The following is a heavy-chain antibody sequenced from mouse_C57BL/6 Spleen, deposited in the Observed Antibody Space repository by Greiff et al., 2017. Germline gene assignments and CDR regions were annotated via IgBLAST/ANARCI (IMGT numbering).Heavy chain of an antibody. CDR3: ARTTLYYGNYVLAY. CDR2: IDPSDSYT. V-gene: IGHV1-50*01. J-gene: IGHJ3*01. CDR1: GYTFTSYW. Sequence: QVHVKQPGAELVKPGASVKLSCKASGYTFTSYWMQWVKQRPGQGLEWIGEIDPSDSYTNYNQKFKGKATLTVDTSSSTAYMQLSSLTSEDSAVYYCARTTLYYGNYVLAYWGQGTLVTVSA. D-gene: IGHD2-1*01.